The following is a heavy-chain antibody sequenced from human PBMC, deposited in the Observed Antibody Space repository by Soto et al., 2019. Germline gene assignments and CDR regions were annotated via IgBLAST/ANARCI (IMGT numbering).Heavy chain of an antibody. J-gene: IGHJ6*02. CDR3: AKEQRGYSYGYGILGYYYYGMDV. D-gene: IGHD5-18*01. Sequence: PGGSLRLSYASSGFTFHRYDMHWVRQAPGSGLETLPVISYDGSKQYYADSVKGRFTIFRDNSKNKLYLQMNSLRAEDTAVYYCAKEQRGYSYGYGILGYYYYGMDVWGQGTTVTVSS. CDR1: GFTFHRYD. V-gene: IGHV3-30*18. CDR2: ISYDGSKQ.